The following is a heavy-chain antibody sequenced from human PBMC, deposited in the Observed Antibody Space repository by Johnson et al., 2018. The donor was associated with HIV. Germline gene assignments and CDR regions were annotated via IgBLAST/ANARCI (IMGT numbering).Heavy chain of an antibody. V-gene: IGHV3-73*02. CDR2: IRSKANSYAT. CDR1: GFTFSGSA. CDR3: TSGKSWLAVDAFDI. D-gene: IGHD6-19*01. Sequence: VQLVESGGGLVQPGGSLKLSCAASGFTFSGSAMHWVRQASGKGLEWVGRIRSKANSYATAYAASVKGRFTISRDYSKNTAYLQMNSLKTEDTAVYYCTSGKSWLAVDAFDIWGQGTMVTVSS. J-gene: IGHJ3*02.